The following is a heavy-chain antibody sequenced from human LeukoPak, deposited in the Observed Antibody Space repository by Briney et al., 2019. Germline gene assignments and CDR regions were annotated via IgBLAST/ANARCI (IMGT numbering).Heavy chain of an antibody. Sequence: GGSLRLSCAASGFTFSSYAVNWVRLAPGKGLEWVSSISSSGSYIYYADSVKGRFTMSRDNAKNSLYLQMNSLRAEDTAVYYCARSVYSGYDLVDYWGQGTLVTVSS. CDR2: ISSSGSYI. CDR1: GFTFSSYA. V-gene: IGHV3-21*01. J-gene: IGHJ4*02. CDR3: ARSVYSGYDLVDY. D-gene: IGHD5-12*01.